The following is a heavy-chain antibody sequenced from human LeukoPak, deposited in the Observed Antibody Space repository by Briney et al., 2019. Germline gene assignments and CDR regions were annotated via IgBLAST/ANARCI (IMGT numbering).Heavy chain of an antibody. Sequence: SVKVSCKASGGTFTSYAISWVRQAPGQGLEWMGRIIPIFGTANYAQKFQGRVTITTDESTSTAYMELSSLRSEDTAVYYCARFGALFGSSSKYYYMDVWGKGTTVTVSS. CDR2: IIPIFGTA. J-gene: IGHJ6*03. CDR3: ARFGALFGSSSKYYYMDV. D-gene: IGHD6-6*01. CDR1: GGTFTSYA. V-gene: IGHV1-69*05.